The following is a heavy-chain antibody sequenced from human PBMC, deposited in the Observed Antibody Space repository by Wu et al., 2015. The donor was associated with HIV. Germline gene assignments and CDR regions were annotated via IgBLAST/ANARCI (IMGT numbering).Heavy chain of an antibody. Sequence: QVRLFQSPDEVKKPGASVRVSCKASGYSFSDYGITWVRQAPGQGLEWMGWINTNNGDTKYAQKVQGRVIMTTDTSTNTVYMDLGSLRSDDTAVYYCARCFCPSSTCYLDRYYFDYWGQGTLVTVSS. CDR3: ARCFCPSSTCYLDRYYFDY. V-gene: IGHV1-18*01. D-gene: IGHD3-9*01. J-gene: IGHJ4*02. CDR2: INTNNGDT. CDR1: GYSFSDYG.